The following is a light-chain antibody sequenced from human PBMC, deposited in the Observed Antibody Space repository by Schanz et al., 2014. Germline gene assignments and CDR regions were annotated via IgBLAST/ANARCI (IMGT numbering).Light chain of an antibody. V-gene: IGKV3D-20*02. CDR2: GAS. CDR1: QTVSGNS. CDR3: QQRSKWPLS. J-gene: IGKJ4*01. Sequence: EVVLTQSPGTLSLSAGERASLSCRASQTVSGNSLAWYQHVPGQAPRLLIYGASSRATGVPDRFRGGGSGTDFTLTISSLEPEDFAVYYCQQRSKWPLSFGGGTKVEIK.